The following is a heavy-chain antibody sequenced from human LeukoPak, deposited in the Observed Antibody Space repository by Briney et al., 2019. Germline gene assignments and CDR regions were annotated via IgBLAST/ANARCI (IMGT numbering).Heavy chain of an antibody. CDR1: GGSISSYY. J-gene: IGHJ5*02. CDR2: IYTNGST. D-gene: IGHD7-27*01. CDR3: ARGGNWGSEFDP. Sequence: SETLSLTCTVSGGSISSYYWSWIRQPAGKGLEWIGRIYTNGSTNYNPSLKSRVTMSVDTSKNQFSLKLSSVTAADTAVYYCARGGNWGSEFDPWGQGTLVTVSS. V-gene: IGHV4-4*07.